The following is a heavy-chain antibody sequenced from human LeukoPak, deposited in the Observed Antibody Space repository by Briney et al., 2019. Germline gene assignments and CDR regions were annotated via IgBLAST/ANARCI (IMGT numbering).Heavy chain of an antibody. CDR2: IYYSGST. Sequence: SETRSLTCTVSGGSISSYYWSWIRQPPGKGLEWIGYIYYSGSTNYNPSLKSRVTISVDTSKNQFSLKLSSVTAADTAVYYCARSLPDYYGSGNSYYYYMDVWGKGTTVTVSS. V-gene: IGHV4-59*01. CDR1: GGSISSYY. J-gene: IGHJ6*03. D-gene: IGHD3-10*01. CDR3: ARSLPDYYGSGNSYYYYMDV.